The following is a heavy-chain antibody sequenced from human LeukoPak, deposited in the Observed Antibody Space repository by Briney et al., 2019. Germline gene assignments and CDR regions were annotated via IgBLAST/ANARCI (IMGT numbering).Heavy chain of an antibody. CDR1: GFTFSSYG. V-gene: IGHV3-30*02. CDR2: IRYDGSNK. CDR3: ARGNQYDSSGYSMDF. D-gene: IGHD3-22*01. J-gene: IGHJ4*02. Sequence: SGGSLRLSCAASGFTFSSYGMHWVRQAPGKGLEWVAFIRYDGSNKYYADSVKGRFTISRDNSKNTLYLQMNSLRAEDPAVYYCARGNQYDSSGYSMDFWGQGTLVTVSS.